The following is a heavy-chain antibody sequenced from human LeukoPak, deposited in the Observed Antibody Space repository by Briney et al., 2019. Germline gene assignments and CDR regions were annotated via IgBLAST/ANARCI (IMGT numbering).Heavy chain of an antibody. D-gene: IGHD7-27*01. Sequence: KPSETLSLTCTVSGGSISSYYWGWIPQPPRKGMEWIGSIYYSGITNYTPSLKSRVSISVDTSKNQFSLRLSSVTAADTAIYYCTRDLTGGLYFDYWGQGTLVTVSS. CDR1: GGSISSYY. J-gene: IGHJ4*02. CDR2: IYYSGIT. V-gene: IGHV4-59*01. CDR3: TRDLTGGLYFDY.